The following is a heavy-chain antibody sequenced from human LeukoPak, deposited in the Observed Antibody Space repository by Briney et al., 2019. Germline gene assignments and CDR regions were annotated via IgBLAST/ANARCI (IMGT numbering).Heavy chain of an antibody. CDR1: GYIFTDYY. J-gene: IGHJ5*02. V-gene: IGHV1-2*02. CDR2: INPDSGGT. CDR3: APAKKDYINYRCFDH. D-gene: IGHD4-11*01. Sequence: AXVKVSCKASGYIFTDYYIHWVRQAPGQGLEWMGWINPDSGGTNYEQKFQGRVAMTRDKPINTAYMELSRLRSDDTAMYYCAPAKKDYINYRCFDHWGQGTLVTVSS.